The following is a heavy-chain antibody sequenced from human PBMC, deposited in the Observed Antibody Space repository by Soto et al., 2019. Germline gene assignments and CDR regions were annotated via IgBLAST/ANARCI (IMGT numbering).Heavy chain of an antibody. CDR2: IKSKTDGGTT. Sequence: GGSLRLSCAASGFTFSNAWMSWVRQAPGKGLEWVGRIKSKTDGGTTDYAAPVKGRFTISRDDSKNTLYLQMNSLKTEDTAVYYCTTVLQTSSGYYTSDAFDIWGQGTMVTVSS. V-gene: IGHV3-15*01. CDR1: GFTFSNAW. D-gene: IGHD3-22*01. CDR3: TTVLQTSSGYYTSDAFDI. J-gene: IGHJ3*02.